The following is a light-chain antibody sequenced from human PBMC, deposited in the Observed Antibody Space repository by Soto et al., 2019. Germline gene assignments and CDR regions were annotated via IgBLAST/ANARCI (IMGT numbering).Light chain of an antibody. CDR1: SSDVGKYDR. CDR2: EVT. CDR3: SSEARASRYV. J-gene: IGLJ1*01. V-gene: IGLV2-18*02. Sequence: QSALTQPPSVSGSPGQSVTISCTGTSSDVGKYDRVSWYQQPPGTAPKLIIYEVTNRPSGVPARFSGSKSGNSASLTISGLEAEDAAAYYCSSEARASRYVFGAGTKLTVL.